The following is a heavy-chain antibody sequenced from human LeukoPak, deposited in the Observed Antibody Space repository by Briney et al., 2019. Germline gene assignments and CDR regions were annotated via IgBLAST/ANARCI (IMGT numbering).Heavy chain of an antibody. CDR1: GGSFSGYY. J-gene: IGHJ4*02. CDR3: ARVGSSWYENDY. CDR2: INHSGST. D-gene: IGHD6-13*01. V-gene: IGHV4-34*01. Sequence: PSETLSLTCAVYGGSFSGYYWSWIRQPPGKGLEWIGEINHSGSTNYNPSLKSRVTISVDTSKNQFSLKLSSVTAADTAVYYCARVGSSWYENDYWGQGTLVTASS.